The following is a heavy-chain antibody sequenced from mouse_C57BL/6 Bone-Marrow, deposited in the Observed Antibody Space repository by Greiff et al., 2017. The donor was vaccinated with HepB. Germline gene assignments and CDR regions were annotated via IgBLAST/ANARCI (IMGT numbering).Heavy chain of an antibody. Sequence: EVKVVESGGGLVQPGGSLKLSCAASGFTFSDYYMYWVRQTPEKRLEWVAYISNGGGSTYYPDTVKGRFTISRDNAKNTLYLQMSRLKSEDTAMYYCARRYYSNYGFAYWGQGTLVTVSA. CDR2: ISNGGGST. V-gene: IGHV5-12*01. CDR3: ARRYYSNYGFAY. J-gene: IGHJ3*01. D-gene: IGHD2-5*01. CDR1: GFTFSDYY.